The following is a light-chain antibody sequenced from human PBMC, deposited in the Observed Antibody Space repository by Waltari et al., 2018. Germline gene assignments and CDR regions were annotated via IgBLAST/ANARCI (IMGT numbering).Light chain of an antibody. CDR2: EVS. Sequence: QSALTQPPSASGPPGQSLPFSCTGASTDVATYPHTTWYQHHPGKAPKFMIYEVSKRPSGVPDRFSGSKSGNTASLTVSGLQAEDEADYYCSSYAGSNTWVFGGGTKLTVL. J-gene: IGLJ3*02. CDR3: SSYAGSNTWV. CDR1: STDVATYPH. V-gene: IGLV2-8*01.